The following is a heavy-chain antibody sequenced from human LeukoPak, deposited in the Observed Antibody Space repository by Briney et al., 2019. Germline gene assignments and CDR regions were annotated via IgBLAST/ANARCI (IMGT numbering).Heavy chain of an antibody. V-gene: IGHV3-11*01. CDR1: GFTFSDYY. J-gene: IGHJ4*02. CDR2: ISSSGSTI. Sequence: PGGSLRLSCAASGFTFSDYYMSWIRQAPGKGLEWISYISSSGSTIYYADSVKGRFTMSRDNAKSSLYLQVNSLRAEDTAIYYCARRRDYFDYWGQGTLGTVSS. CDR3: ARRRDYFDY.